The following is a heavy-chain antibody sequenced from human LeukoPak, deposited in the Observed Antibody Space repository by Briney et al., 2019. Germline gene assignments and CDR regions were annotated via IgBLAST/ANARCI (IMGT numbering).Heavy chain of an antibody. CDR1: GYTFTDYY. CDR3: ARGWGFGSIDY. V-gene: IGHV1-2*02. D-gene: IGHD7-27*01. J-gene: IGHJ4*02. CDR2: ISPSSGGT. Sequence: ASVKVSCKASGYTFTDYYVHWVRQAPGQGLEWMGWISPSSGGTNYAQKFQGRVTMTRDTSISTAYMELSSLRSDDTAVCYCARGWGFGSIDYWGQGTLVTVSS.